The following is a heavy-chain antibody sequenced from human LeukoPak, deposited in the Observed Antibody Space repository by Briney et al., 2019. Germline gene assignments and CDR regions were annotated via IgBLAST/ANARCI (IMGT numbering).Heavy chain of an antibody. V-gene: IGHV3-30*02. D-gene: IGHD2-8*01. Sequence: GGSLRLSCAAAGFTFSSYGMHWVRQAPGKGLEWVASIQYEGSNEQYADSVKGRFSISRDSSKNILYLQMNGLRAEDTAVYYCAKDRCSNGIGCYYYYMDVWGKGTTVTISS. CDR2: IQYEGSNE. CDR3: AKDRCSNGIGCYYYYMDV. CDR1: GFTFSSYG. J-gene: IGHJ6*03.